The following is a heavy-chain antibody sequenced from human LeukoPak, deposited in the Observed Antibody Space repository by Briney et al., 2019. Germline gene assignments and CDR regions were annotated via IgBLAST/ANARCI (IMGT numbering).Heavy chain of an antibody. CDR3: AHTMVRGVMVDAFDI. CDR2: INHSGST. Sequence: PSETLSLTCAVYGGSFSGYYWSWIRQPPGKGLEWIGEINHSGSTNYNPSLKSRVTISVDTSKNQFSLKLSSVTAADTAVYYCAHTMVRGVMVDAFDIWGQGTMVTVSS. J-gene: IGHJ3*02. V-gene: IGHV4-34*01. CDR1: GGSFSGYY. D-gene: IGHD3-10*01.